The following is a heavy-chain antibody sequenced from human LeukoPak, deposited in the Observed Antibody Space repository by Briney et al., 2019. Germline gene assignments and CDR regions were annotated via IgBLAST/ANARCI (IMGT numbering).Heavy chain of an antibody. CDR1: GGSISSGSYY. J-gene: IGHJ6*02. V-gene: IGHV4-61*02. D-gene: IGHD2-2*01. CDR2: IYTSGST. Sequence: SETLSLTCTVSGGSISSGSYYWSWIRQPAGKRLEWIGRIYTSGSTNYNPSLKSRVTISVDTSKNQFSLKLSSVTAADTAVYYCARTVVVPAAIYYYYYGMDVWGQGTTVTVSS. CDR3: ARTVVVPAAIYYYYYGMDV.